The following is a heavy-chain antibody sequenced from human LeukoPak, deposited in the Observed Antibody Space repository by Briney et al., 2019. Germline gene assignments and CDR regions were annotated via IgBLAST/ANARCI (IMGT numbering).Heavy chain of an antibody. V-gene: IGHV3-74*01. D-gene: IGHD4-17*01. CDR1: GFTFSSYW. CDR3: VRIATVTTPDY. Sequence: GGSLRLSCAASGFTFSSYWMHWVRQPLRKGLVWVSRINPDGTTTNYADSVKGRFTISRDNAKNTLYLQMNSLTVEDTALYYCVRIATVTTPDYWGQGTLVTVSS. J-gene: IGHJ4*02. CDR2: INPDGTTT.